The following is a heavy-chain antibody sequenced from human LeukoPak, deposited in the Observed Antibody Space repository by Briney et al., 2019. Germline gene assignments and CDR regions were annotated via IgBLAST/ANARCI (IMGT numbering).Heavy chain of an antibody. CDR1: GFTFSSYW. J-gene: IGHJ3*02. Sequence: GGSLRLSCAASGFTFSSYWMSWVRQAPGKGLEWVAVISYDGSNKYYADSVKGRFTISRDNSKNTLYLQMNSLRAEDTAVYYCAKDLALYELAFDIWGQGTMVTVSP. CDR3: AKDLALYELAFDI. D-gene: IGHD1-26*01. V-gene: IGHV3-30*18. CDR2: ISYDGSNK.